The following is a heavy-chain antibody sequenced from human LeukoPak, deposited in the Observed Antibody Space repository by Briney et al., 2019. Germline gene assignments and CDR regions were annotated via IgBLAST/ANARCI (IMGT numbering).Heavy chain of an antibody. CDR2: ISGSGDAI. D-gene: IGHD2-15*01. J-gene: IGHJ4*02. V-gene: IGHV3-48*01. CDR1: GFNFNNHN. Sequence: PGGSLRLSCAASGFNFNNHNMNWARQAPGKGLQWVSYISGSGDAIFYAESVQGRFTISRDNAKNSVYLQMNSLRAEDTAVYYCARTYGSGSLDYGGQGTLVTVSS. CDR3: ARTYGSGSLDY.